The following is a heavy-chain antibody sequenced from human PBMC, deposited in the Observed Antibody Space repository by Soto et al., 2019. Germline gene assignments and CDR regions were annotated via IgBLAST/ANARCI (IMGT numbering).Heavy chain of an antibody. V-gene: IGHV3-66*01. D-gene: IGHD3-16*01. CDR3: ARDPWAADY. J-gene: IGHJ4*02. CDR2: IYSGGST. CDR1: GFTVSTKY. Sequence: GGSLRLSCAASGFTVSTKYMSWVRQAPGKGLEWVSVIYSGGSTFYADSVRGRFTISRDNSKNTVNLQMNSLRAEDTAVYYCARDPWAADYWGQGALVTVPQ.